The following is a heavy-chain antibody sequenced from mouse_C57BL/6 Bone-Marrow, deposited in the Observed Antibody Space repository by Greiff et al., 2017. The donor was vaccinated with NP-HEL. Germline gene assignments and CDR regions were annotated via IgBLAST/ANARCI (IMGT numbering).Heavy chain of an antibody. Sequence: EVQLQQSGAELVRPGASVKLSCTASGFNIKDDYMPWVKQRPEQGLEWIGWIDPDNGDTEYASKFQGKATITADTSSNTAYLQLSSLTSEDTAVYYCTSYYYGSSYDWYFDVWGTGTTVTVSS. CDR3: TSYYYGSSYDWYFDV. CDR2: IDPDNGDT. D-gene: IGHD1-1*01. J-gene: IGHJ1*03. V-gene: IGHV14-4*01. CDR1: GFNIKDDY.